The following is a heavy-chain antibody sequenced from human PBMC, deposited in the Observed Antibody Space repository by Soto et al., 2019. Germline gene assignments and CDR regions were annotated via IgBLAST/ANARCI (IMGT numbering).Heavy chain of an antibody. CDR2: INPSGGYT. D-gene: IGHD3-16*01. CDR3: ATDGGSAGFDY. J-gene: IGHJ4*02. V-gene: IGHV1-46*01. CDR1: GYTFTSYY. Sequence: AAVKVSCKASGYTFTSYYMHWVRQAPGQGLEWMGIINPSGGYTSYAQKFQGTVTMTSDTSTSTVYMELSSLRSEDTAVYYCATDGGSAGFDYWGQGTLVTVSS.